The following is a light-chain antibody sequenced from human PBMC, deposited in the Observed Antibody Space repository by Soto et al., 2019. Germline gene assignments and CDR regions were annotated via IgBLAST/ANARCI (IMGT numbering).Light chain of an antibody. CDR1: SSNIGSNT. Sequence: QSVLTQPPSASGTPGQRVTISCSGSSSNIGSNTVNWYQQLPGTAPKLLIYNNNQRPSGVPDRFSGSKSGTSASLAISGLQSEDKADYYCAAWDGSLHGVVFGGGTKLTVL. CDR2: NNN. V-gene: IGLV1-44*01. CDR3: AAWDGSLHGVV. J-gene: IGLJ3*02.